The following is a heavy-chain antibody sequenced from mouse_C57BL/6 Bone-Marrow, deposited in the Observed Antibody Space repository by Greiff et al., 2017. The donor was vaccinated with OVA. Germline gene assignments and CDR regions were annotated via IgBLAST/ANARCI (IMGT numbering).Heavy chain of an antibody. CDR3: ARTRDSSGPHYFDY. D-gene: IGHD3-2*02. J-gene: IGHJ2*01. CDR2: IDPSDSYT. V-gene: IGHV1-69*01. CDR1: GYTFTSYW. Sequence: QVQLQQPGAELVMPGASVKLSCKASGYTFTSYWMHWVKQRPGQGLEWIGEIDPSDSYTNYNQKFKGKSTLTVDKSSSTAYMQLSSLTSEDSAVYYCARTRDSSGPHYFDYWGQGTTLTVSS.